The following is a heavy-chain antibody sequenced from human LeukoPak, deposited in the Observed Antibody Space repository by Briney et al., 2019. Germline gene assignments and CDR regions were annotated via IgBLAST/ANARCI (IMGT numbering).Heavy chain of an antibody. CDR1: GFTFSSYA. J-gene: IGHJ4*02. Sequence: GGSLRLSCAASGFTFSSYAMSWVRQAPGKGLEWVSAISGSGGSTYYADSVKGRFTISRDNSKNTLYLQMNSLRAEDTAVYYCAKGLTYYYDSSGYLHWGQGTLVTASS. D-gene: IGHD3-22*01. CDR3: AKGLTYYYDSSGYLH. CDR2: ISGSGGST. V-gene: IGHV3-23*01.